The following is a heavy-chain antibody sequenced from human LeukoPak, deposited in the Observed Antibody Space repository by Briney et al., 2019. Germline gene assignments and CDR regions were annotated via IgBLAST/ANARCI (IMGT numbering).Heavy chain of an antibody. CDR1: GLTFSSYW. Sequence: GGSLRLSCAASGLTFSSYWMSWVRQAPGKGLEWVANIKQDGSEKYYVDSVKGRFTISRDNAKNSLYLQMNSLRAEDTAVYYCGRARYGDYSWGQGTLVTVSS. CDR3: GRARYGDYS. D-gene: IGHD4-17*01. J-gene: IGHJ4*02. V-gene: IGHV3-7*01. CDR2: IKQDGSEK.